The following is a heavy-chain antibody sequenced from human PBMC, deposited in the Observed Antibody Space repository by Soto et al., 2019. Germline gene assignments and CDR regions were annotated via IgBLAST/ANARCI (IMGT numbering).Heavy chain of an antibody. CDR2: ISAYNGNT. Sequence: ASVKVSCKASGYTFTSYGISWVRQAPGQGLEWMGWISAYNGNTNYAQKLQGRVTMTTDTSTSTAYMELRSLRSDDTAVYYCARDDFWSGYPALFDYWGQGTLVTVSS. CDR1: GYTFTSYG. D-gene: IGHD3-3*01. CDR3: ARDDFWSGYPALFDY. J-gene: IGHJ4*02. V-gene: IGHV1-18*01.